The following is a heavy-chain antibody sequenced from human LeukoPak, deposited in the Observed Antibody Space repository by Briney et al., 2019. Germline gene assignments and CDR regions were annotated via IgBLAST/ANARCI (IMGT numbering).Heavy chain of an antibody. J-gene: IGHJ4*02. CDR2: IYPGDSDT. Sequence: GGSLQISCQAFGSSFSSYWFGWVRQMPGQGLEWMRIIYPGDSDTRYSPSFQGQVTISVDISISTAYLQWSSLKVSDTAIYYCARLNYFDGSGHDDYWGQGTLVTVSS. CDR1: GSSFSSYW. CDR3: ARLNYFDGSGHDDY. D-gene: IGHD3-22*01. V-gene: IGHV5-51*01.